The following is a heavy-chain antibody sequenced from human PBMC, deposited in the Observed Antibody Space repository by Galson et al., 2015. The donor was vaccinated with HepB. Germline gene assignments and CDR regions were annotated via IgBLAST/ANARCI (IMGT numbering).Heavy chain of an antibody. CDR1: GLTFSTYV. D-gene: IGHD2-21*01. CDR2: FVGSGEST. CDR3: AKTSYCDGGPCFSGYFDS. Sequence: SLRLSGVAPGLTFSTYVMSWARQAPGKGLEWVSSFVGSGESTFYAASVKGRFTISRDNSRNTLYLQLNRLRADDTAIYYCAKTSYCDGGPCFSGYFDSWGQGTLVAVSS. J-gene: IGHJ4*02. V-gene: IGHV3-23*01.